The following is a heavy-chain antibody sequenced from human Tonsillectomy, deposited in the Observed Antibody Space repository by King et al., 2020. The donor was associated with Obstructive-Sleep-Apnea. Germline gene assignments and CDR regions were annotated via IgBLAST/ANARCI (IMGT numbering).Heavy chain of an antibody. V-gene: IGHV4-59*08. CDR3: AKRLSLSAPGPQASWLDP. D-gene: IGHD3-10*01. CDR1: GDSIRTSF. CDR2: ISYSGNT. Sequence: QLQESGPGLVKPSETLSLTCAISGDSIRTSFWNWIRQPPGKGLEWIGHISYSGNTISNPSFTSRVTMSIDASKNQFSLNLSSVTAADTAIYYCAKRLSLSAPGPQASWLDPWGQGTVVTVSS. J-gene: IGHJ5*02.